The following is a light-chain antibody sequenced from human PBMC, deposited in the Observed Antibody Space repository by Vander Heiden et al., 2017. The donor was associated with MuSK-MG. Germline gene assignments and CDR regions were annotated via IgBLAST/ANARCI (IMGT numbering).Light chain of an antibody. CDR2: NVS. CDR1: QSISSW. J-gene: IGKJ2*01. V-gene: IGKV1-5*03. CDR3: QRENGYSFT. Sequence: DIQMTQSPSTLSASVGDRVTITCRASQSISSWLAWYQQKPGKAPKLLIYNVSSSVSGVPSRSSGSGPGTEFTLTISSLQLNDFPTNYFQRENGYSFTFGQGTRLXIK.